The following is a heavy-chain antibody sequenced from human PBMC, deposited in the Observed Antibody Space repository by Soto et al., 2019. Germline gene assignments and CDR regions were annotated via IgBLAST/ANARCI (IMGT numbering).Heavy chain of an antibody. CDR2: ISAYNGNT. Sequence: ASVKVSCKASGYTFTSYGIGWVRQAPGQGLEWMGWISAYNGNTNCAQKLQGRVTMTTDTSTSTAYMELRSLRSDDTAVYYCAREFQDIVVVVAAHDAFDIWGQGTMVTVSS. CDR3: AREFQDIVVVVAAHDAFDI. D-gene: IGHD2-15*01. J-gene: IGHJ3*02. CDR1: GYTFTSYG. V-gene: IGHV1-18*01.